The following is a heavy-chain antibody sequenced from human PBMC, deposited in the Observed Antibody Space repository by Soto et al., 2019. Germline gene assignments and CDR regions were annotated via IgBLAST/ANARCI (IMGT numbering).Heavy chain of an antibody. Sequence: TLSLTCTVSGGSISSYYWSWIRQPPGKALEWLARIDWDDDKYYSTSLKTRLTISKDTSKNQVVLTMTNMDPVDTATYYCARIRNGDAPHFDYWGQGTPVTVSS. D-gene: IGHD2-2*01. J-gene: IGHJ4*02. CDR2: IDWDDDK. CDR1: GGSISSYY. V-gene: IGHV2-70*11. CDR3: ARIRNGDAPHFDY.